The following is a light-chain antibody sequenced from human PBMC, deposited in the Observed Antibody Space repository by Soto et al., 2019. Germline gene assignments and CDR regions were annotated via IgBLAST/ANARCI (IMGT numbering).Light chain of an antibody. CDR2: EVT. CDR1: SSDVGAYNS. V-gene: IGLV2-8*01. Sequence: QSVLTQPPSASESPGQSVTISCTGTSSDVGAYNSVAWYQQYPGKAPKLMVYEVTKRPLGVPDRFSGSKSGNTASLTVSGLQAEDEADYYCSSFAGRKYVFGTGTQLTVL. CDR3: SSFAGRKYV. J-gene: IGLJ1*01.